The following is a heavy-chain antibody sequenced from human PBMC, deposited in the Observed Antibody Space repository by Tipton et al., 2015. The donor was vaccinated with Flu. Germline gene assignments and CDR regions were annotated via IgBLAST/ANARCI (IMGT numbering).Heavy chain of an antibody. D-gene: IGHD6-13*01. V-gene: IGHV3-23*01. CDR2: ISGSGGST. J-gene: IGHJ6*02. Sequence: SLRLSCAASGFTFRSYAMSWVRQAPGTGLEWVSAISGSGGSTYYADSVKGRLTISRDNSKNTLYLQMNSLRAEDTAVYYCAKAISSSWFLLYYGMDVWGQGTTVTVSS. CDR1: GFTFRSYA. CDR3: AKAISSSWFLLYYGMDV.